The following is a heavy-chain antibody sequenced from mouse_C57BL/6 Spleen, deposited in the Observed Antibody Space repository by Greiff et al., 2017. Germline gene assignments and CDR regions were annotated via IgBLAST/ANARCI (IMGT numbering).Heavy chain of an antibody. CDR1: GYTFSSYW. Sequence: QVQLQQPGAELMMPGASVKVSCKASGYTFSSYWMHWVKQRPGQGLEWIGAIDPADSYTNYNQKFKGKSTLTVDKSSSTAYMQLSSLTSEDSAVYNLGRGTTSSRDWYFDVWGTGTTVTVSS. CDR3: GRGTTSSRDWYFDV. J-gene: IGHJ1*03. D-gene: IGHD1-1*01. CDR2: IDPADSYT. V-gene: IGHV1-69*01.